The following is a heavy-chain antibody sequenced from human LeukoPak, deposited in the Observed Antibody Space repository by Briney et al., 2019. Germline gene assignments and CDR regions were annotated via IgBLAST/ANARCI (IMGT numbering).Heavy chain of an antibody. CDR1: GGSISSYY. V-gene: IGHV4-59*01. CDR3: ARAKYYYGSGSPYYFDY. Sequence: SETLSLTCTVSGGSISSYYWSWIRQPPGKGLEWIGYISYSGSANYNPSLKSRVTISVDTSENQFSLRLSSVTAADTAVYYCARAKYYYGSGSPYYFDYWGQGTLVTVSS. D-gene: IGHD3-10*01. J-gene: IGHJ4*02. CDR2: ISYSGSA.